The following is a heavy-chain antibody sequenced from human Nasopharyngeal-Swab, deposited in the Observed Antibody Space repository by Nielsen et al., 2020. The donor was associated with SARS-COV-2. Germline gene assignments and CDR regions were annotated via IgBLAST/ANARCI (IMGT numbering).Heavy chain of an antibody. CDR3: ARVGATLFYYYGMDV. Sequence: ASVKASCKASGYTLTSYVISWVRHAPGQGLEWMGWISAYNGNTNYAQKLQGRVTMTTDTSTSTAYMELRSLRSDDTAVYYCARVGATLFYYYGMDVWGQGTTVTVSS. J-gene: IGHJ6*02. V-gene: IGHV1-18*01. CDR1: GYTLTSYV. CDR2: ISAYNGNT. D-gene: IGHD1-26*01.